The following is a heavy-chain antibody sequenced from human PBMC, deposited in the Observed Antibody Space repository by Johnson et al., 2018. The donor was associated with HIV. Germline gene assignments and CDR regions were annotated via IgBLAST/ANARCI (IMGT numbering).Heavy chain of an antibody. CDR2: ISSSGTTV. Sequence: QVLLVESGGGLVKPGGSLRLSCAASGFTFSDYYMSWIRQTPGKGLEWVSYISSSGTTVYHTDSVKGRFSISRDNAKHSLYLQMNSLRAEDTAVYYCARDRGYWDAFDIWGQGTMVTVSS. CDR3: ARDRGYWDAFDI. J-gene: IGHJ3*02. V-gene: IGHV3-11*04. D-gene: IGHD3-22*01. CDR1: GFTFSDYY.